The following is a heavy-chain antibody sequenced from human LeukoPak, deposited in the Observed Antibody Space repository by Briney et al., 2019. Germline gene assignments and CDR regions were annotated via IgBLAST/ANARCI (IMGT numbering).Heavy chain of an antibody. D-gene: IGHD3-3*01. CDR1: GFTFSSYA. Sequence: GRSLRLSCAASGFTFSSYAMHWVRQAPGKGLEWVAVISYDGSNKYYADSVKGRFTISRDNSKNTLYLQMNSLRAEDTAVYYCARAGYRVTIFGVVTDNWFDPWGQGTLVTVSS. CDR2: ISYDGSNK. V-gene: IGHV3-30*04. J-gene: IGHJ5*02. CDR3: ARAGYRVTIFGVVTDNWFDP.